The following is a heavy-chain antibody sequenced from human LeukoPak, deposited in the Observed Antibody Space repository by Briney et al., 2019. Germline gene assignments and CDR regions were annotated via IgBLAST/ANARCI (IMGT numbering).Heavy chain of an antibody. J-gene: IGHJ4*02. CDR3: ARDGLHTAHFDY. CDR1: GFTFSTYT. D-gene: IGHD5-18*01. V-gene: IGHV3-48*02. Sequence: GGSLRLSCAASGFTFSTYTMNCVRQAPGKGLEWVSTVSDSSDVHYSDSVKGRFTISRDNARNSLSLQMNSLRDEDTAVYYCARDGLHTAHFDYWGQGTLVTVSS. CDR2: VSDSSDV.